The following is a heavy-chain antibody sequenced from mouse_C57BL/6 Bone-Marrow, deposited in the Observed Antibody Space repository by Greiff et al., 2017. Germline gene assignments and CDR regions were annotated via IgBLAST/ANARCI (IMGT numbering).Heavy chain of an antibody. V-gene: IGHV1-82*01. J-gene: IGHJ2*01. CDR2: IYPGDGDT. Sequence: QVQLQQSGPELVKPGASVKISCKASGYAFSSSWMNWVKQRPGKGLEWIGRIYPGDGDTNYNGKLKGKATLTADKSSSTAYMQLSSLTSEDSAVYFCAKYHEIYDGYSDYWGQGTTLTVSS. CDR1: GYAFSSSW. CDR3: AKYHEIYDGYSDY. D-gene: IGHD2-3*01.